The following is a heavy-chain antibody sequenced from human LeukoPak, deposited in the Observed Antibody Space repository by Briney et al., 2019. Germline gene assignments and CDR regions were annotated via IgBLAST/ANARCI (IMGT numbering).Heavy chain of an antibody. V-gene: IGHV4-4*07. CDR1: GGSISSYY. D-gene: IGHD6-19*01. Sequence: SETLSLTCTVSGGSISSYYWSWIRQPPGKGLEWIGRIYTSGSTNYNPSLKSRVTMSVDTSKNQFSLKLSSVTAADTAVYYCARDFSLWGSGWTWFDYWGQGTLVTVSS. CDR3: ARDFSLWGSGWTWFDY. J-gene: IGHJ4*02. CDR2: IYTSGST.